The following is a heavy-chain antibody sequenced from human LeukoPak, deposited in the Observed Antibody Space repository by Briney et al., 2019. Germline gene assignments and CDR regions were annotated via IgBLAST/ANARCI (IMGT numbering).Heavy chain of an antibody. CDR3: SRDSYGHDPRNSFDY. J-gene: IGHJ4*02. D-gene: IGHD3-16*01. Sequence: GALRLSCAASGFTVSSNYMSWVRQAPGKGLEWVGFISGKAYGGATEYAASVKGRFTVSREDSKNIAYLQMNSLKTEDTAVYYCSRDSYGHDPRNSFDYWGQGTLVTVSS. CDR2: ISGKAYGGAT. CDR1: GFTVSSNY. V-gene: IGHV3-49*04.